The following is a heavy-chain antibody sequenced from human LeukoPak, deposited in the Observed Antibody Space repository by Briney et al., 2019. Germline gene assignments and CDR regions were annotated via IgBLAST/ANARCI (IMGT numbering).Heavy chain of an antibody. J-gene: IGHJ5*02. CDR3: ARKAAAGIPPLYNWFDP. CDR2: IYYTGST. D-gene: IGHD6-13*01. Sequence: SETLSLTCTVSGGSITNYYWNWIRQPPGKGLEWIGYIYYTGSTNYNPSLRSRVTISVDTSKNQLSLKLTSVTPADTAVYYCARKAAAGIPPLYNWFDPWGQGTLVTVSA. V-gene: IGHV4-59*01. CDR1: GGSITNYY.